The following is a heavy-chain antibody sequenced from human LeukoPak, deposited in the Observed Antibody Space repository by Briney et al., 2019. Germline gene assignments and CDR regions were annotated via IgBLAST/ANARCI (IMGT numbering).Heavy chain of an antibody. CDR1: GFTFSSYG. Sequence: PGGSLRLSCVASGFTFSSYGMHWVRQAPGRGLEWASSTAGSGISKDYADSVKGRFTISKDKSKNTLYLQMDNLRAEDTGVYFCARLPTFYYDSSGYHYDYWGQGTLVTVSS. D-gene: IGHD3-22*01. CDR3: ARLPTFYYDSSGYHYDY. V-gene: IGHV3-23*01. J-gene: IGHJ4*02. CDR2: TAGSGISK.